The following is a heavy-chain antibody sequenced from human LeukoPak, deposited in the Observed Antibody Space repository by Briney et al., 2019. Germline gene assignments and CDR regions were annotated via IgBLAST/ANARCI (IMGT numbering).Heavy chain of an antibody. CDR3: ARDYYDSSGYYRFDY. D-gene: IGHD3-22*01. CDR2: IYYSGST. CDR1: GGSISSYY. V-gene: IGHV4-59*01. Sequence: PSETLSLTCTVSGGSISSYYWSWIRQPPGKGLEWIGYIYYSGSTNYNPSLKSRVTISVDTSNNQFSLKLSSVTAADTAVYYCARDYYDSSGYYRFDYWGQGTLVTVSS. J-gene: IGHJ4*02.